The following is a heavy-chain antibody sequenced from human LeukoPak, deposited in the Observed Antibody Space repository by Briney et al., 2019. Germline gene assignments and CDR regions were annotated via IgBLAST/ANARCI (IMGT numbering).Heavy chain of an antibody. CDR1: GYTFTSYY. CDR3: ARAHSSGWYSSNWFDP. CDR2: INPSGGST. Sequence: GASVKVSCKASGYTFTSYYMHWVRQAPGQGLEWMGIINPSGGSTSYAQKFQGRVTMTRDTSTSTVYMQLSSLRSEDTAVYYCARAHSSGWYSSNWFDPWGQGTLVTVSS. J-gene: IGHJ5*02. D-gene: IGHD6-19*01. V-gene: IGHV1-46*01.